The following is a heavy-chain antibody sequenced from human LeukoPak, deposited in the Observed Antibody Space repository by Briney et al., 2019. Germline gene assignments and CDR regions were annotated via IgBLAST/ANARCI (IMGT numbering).Heavy chain of an antibody. D-gene: IGHD5-24*01. CDR3: ARVRDGYFQSDHVY. V-gene: IGHV3-23*01. Sequence: GGSLGLSCAASGFTFSSYAMSWVRQAPGKGLEWVSGISGSGGSTYYADSVKGRFTIARDNAKNSLYLQVNSLRAEDTAVYYCARVRDGYFQSDHVYWGQGTLVTVSS. CDR2: ISGSGGST. CDR1: GFTFSSYA. J-gene: IGHJ4*02.